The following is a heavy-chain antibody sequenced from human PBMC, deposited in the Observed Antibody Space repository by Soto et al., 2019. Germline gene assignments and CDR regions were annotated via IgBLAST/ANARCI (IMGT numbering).Heavy chain of an antibody. D-gene: IGHD1-26*01. Sequence: QVQLQESGPGLVKPSGTLSLTCAVSGGSISSSNWWSWVRQPPGTGLEWIGEIYHSGSPNYNPSLTSRVTISVDKSKNQCSLKLSSVPAADTAVYYCARVSGSYYYGMDVWGQGTTVTVSS. V-gene: IGHV4-4*02. J-gene: IGHJ6*02. CDR1: GGSISSSNW. CDR3: ARVSGSYYYGMDV. CDR2: IYHSGSP.